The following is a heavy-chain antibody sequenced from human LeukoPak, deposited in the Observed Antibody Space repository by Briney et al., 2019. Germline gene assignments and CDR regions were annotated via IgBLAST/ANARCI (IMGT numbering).Heavy chain of an antibody. CDR1: GLTFSSYW. D-gene: IGHD3-10*01. CDR2: MNQDGSDK. CDR3: ARVRFGSGSSVYFDL. J-gene: IGHJ4*02. V-gene: IGHV3-7*01. Sequence: GGSLRLSCAASGLTFSSYWMTWVRQAPGKGLEWVANMNQDGSDKYYLDSVKGRFTISRDNAKNSLYLQLNSLRAEDTAVYYCARVRFGSGSSVYFDLWGQGTLVTVSS.